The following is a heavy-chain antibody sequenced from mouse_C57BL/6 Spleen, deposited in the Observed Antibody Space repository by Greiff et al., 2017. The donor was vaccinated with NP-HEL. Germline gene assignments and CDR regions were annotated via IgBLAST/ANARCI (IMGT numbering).Heavy chain of an antibody. CDR1: GYTFTSYG. J-gene: IGHJ3*01. CDR3: ACGRDPIYDGYYMAWFAD. V-gene: IGHV1-81*01. CDR2: IYPRSGNT. D-gene: IGHD2-3*01. Sequence: QVQLQQSGAELARPGASVKLSCKASGYTFTSYGISWVKQRTGQGLEWIGEIYPRSGNTYYNEKFKGKATLTADKSSSTAYMELRSLTSEDSAVYFCACGRDPIYDGYYMAWFADWGQGTLVTVSA.